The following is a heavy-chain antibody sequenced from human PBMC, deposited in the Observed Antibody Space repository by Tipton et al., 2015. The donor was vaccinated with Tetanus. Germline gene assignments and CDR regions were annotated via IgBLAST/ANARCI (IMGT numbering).Heavy chain of an antibody. CDR3: ARDRGFTTYNYFDP. CDR2: IYYSGST. CDR1: GGSVSSGSYY. V-gene: IGHV4-61*01. Sequence: TLSLTCTVSGGSVSSGSYYWSWIRQPPGKGLEWIGYIYYSGSTNYNPSLKSRVTISVDTSKNQFSLNLRSVTAADTAVYYCARDRGFTTYNYFDPWGQGTLVTVSS. J-gene: IGHJ5*02. D-gene: IGHD5-24*01.